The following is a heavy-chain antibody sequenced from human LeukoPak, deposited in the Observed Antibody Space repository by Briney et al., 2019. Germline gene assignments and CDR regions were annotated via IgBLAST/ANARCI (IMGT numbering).Heavy chain of an antibody. V-gene: IGHV3-23*01. CDR1: GFTFSSYA. CDR2: ISGSGGTT. CDR3: AKDRDPYCGGDCYSGMDV. J-gene: IGHJ6*02. D-gene: IGHD2-21*02. Sequence: GGSLRLSCAASGFTFSSYAMSWVRQAPGKGLEWVSAISGSGGTTYYADSVKGRFTISRDNSKNTLYVQMNSLRAEDTAVYYCAKDRDPYCGGDCYSGMDVWGQGTTVTVSS.